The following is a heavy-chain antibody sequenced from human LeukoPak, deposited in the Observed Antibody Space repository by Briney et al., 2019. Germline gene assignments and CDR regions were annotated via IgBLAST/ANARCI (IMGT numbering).Heavy chain of an antibody. CDR2: IYSGGST. CDR3: ARDTPTELRLGELSLYLGAFDI. J-gene: IGHJ3*02. CDR1: GFTVSSNY. V-gene: IGHV3-53*01. Sequence: PGGSLRLSCAASGFTVSSNYMSWVRQAPGEGLEWVSVIYSGGSTYYADSVKGRFTISRDNSKNTLYLQMNSLRAEDTAVYYCARDTPTELRLGELSLYLGAFDIWGQGTMVTVSS. D-gene: IGHD3-16*02.